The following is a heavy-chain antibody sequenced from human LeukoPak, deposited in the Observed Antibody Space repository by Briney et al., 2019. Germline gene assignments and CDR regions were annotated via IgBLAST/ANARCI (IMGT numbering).Heavy chain of an antibody. D-gene: IGHD6-19*01. CDR2: ISYDGSNK. J-gene: IGHJ3*02. CDR3: ARDYSSGWTDAFDI. CDR1: GFTFSSYA. Sequence: PGGSLRLSCAASGFTFSSYAMHWVRQAPGKGLEWVAVISYDGSNKYYADSVKGRFTISRDNSKNTLYLQMNSPRAEDTAVYYCARDYSSGWTDAFDIWGQGTMVTVSS. V-gene: IGHV3-30*04.